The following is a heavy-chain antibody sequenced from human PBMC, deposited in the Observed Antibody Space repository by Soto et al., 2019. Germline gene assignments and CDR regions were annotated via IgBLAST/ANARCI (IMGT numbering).Heavy chain of an antibody. CDR1: GFTFSSYA. J-gene: IGHJ4*02. CDR3: AKGLLLHYYDSSGYFDY. V-gene: IGHV3-23*01. CDR2: ISGSGGST. Sequence: GGSLRLSCAASGFTFSSYAMSWVRQAPGKGLEWVSAISGSGGSTYYADSVKGRFTISRDNSKNTLYLQMNSLRAEDTAVYYCAKGLLLHYYDSSGYFDYWGQRTLVTVSS. D-gene: IGHD3-22*01.